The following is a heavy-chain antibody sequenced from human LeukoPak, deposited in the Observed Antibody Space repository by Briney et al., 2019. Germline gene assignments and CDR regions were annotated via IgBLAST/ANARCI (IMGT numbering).Heavy chain of an antibody. Sequence: GASMKVSCKASGYSFTGYYLHWVRQAPGQGLEWMGWINPNSGGTNYAQKFQGRVTMTRDTSISTAYMELSRLRSDDTAVYYCARAACTNGVCYMPEFDYWGQGTLVTVSS. CDR3: ARAACTNGVCYMPEFDY. V-gene: IGHV1-2*02. CDR1: GYSFTGYY. J-gene: IGHJ4*02. D-gene: IGHD2-8*01. CDR2: INPNSGGT.